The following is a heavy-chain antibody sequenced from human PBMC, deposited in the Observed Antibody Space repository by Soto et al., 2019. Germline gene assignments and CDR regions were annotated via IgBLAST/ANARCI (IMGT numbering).Heavy chain of an antibody. V-gene: IGHV1-8*01. Sequence: QVQLVQSGAEVKKPGASVRVSCKASGYTFTSYDINWVRQATGQGLEWMGWLNPNSDNTGYAQNFQGRVTMTRNTSISTAYMELSSLKSEDTAVYYCARWGVAAQGIDYWGQGTLVTVSS. CDR1: GYTFTSYD. D-gene: IGHD2-15*01. CDR2: LNPNSDNT. CDR3: ARWGVAAQGIDY. J-gene: IGHJ4*02.